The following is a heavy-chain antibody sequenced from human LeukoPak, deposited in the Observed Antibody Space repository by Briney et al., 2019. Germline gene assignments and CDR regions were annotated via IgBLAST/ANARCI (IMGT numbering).Heavy chain of an antibody. CDR3: AGSYGGNAVGPFDI. CDR2: VSQSGGA. Sequence: SETLSLTCAVSGASFSGYHCSWIRQTPGKGLEWIGEVSQSGGASYNPSLKSRVTIPVETSKNHVSLKLSSVTAADTAMYYCAGSYGGNAVGPFDIWGQGTMVTVSS. CDR1: GASFSGYH. V-gene: IGHV4-34*01. D-gene: IGHD4-23*01. J-gene: IGHJ3*02.